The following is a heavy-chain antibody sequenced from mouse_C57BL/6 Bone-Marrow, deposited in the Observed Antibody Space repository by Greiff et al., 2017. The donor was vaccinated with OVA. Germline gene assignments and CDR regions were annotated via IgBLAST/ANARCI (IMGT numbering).Heavy chain of an antibody. CDR2: IYPSDSET. D-gene: IGHD1-1*01. CDR1: GYTFTSYW. J-gene: IGHJ2*01. CDR3: ARDYYGRFDY. V-gene: IGHV1-61*01. Sequence: QVQLQQSGAELVRPGSSVKLSCKASGYTFTSYWMDWVKQRPGQGLEWIGNIYPSDSETHYNQKFKDKATLTVDKSSSTAYMQLSSLTSEDSAVYYCARDYYGRFDYWGQGTTLTVSS.